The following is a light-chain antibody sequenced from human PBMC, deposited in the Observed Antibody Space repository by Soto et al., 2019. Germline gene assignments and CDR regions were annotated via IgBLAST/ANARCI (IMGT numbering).Light chain of an antibody. CDR3: QKYNSAQST. CDR1: QGISNY. Sequence: DIQMTQSPSSLSASVGDRVTITCRASQGISNYLAWYQQQPGKVPKLLIYVASTLLSGVPSRFSGSGSGTDFNLTISRLQPEDVATYYCQKYNSAQSTFGQGTKEEIK. J-gene: IGKJ1*01. CDR2: VAS. V-gene: IGKV1-27*01.